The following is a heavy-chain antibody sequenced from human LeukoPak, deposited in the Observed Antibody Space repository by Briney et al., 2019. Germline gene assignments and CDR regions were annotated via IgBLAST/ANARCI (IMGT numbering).Heavy chain of an antibody. CDR1: GGSFSGYY. D-gene: IGHD3-9*01. Sequence: SETLSLTCAVYGGSFSGYYWSWIRQPPGKGLEWIGEINHSRSTNYNPSLKSRVTISVDTSKNQFSLKLSSVTAADTAVYYCARLLRYFDWLATVNWFDPWGRGTLVTVSS. CDR2: INHSRST. CDR3: ARLLRYFDWLATVNWFDP. J-gene: IGHJ5*02. V-gene: IGHV4-34*01.